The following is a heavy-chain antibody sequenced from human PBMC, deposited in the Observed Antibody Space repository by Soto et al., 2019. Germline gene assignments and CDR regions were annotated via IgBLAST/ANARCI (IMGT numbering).Heavy chain of an antibody. J-gene: IGHJ5*02. D-gene: IGHD1-26*01. V-gene: IGHV4-30-4*02. CDR2: IYNSVNT. Sequence: SETLSLTCTVSGGSVSNGFYSWSWIRQSPGRGLEWIGHIYNSVNTYSNPSLQSRVTISIDTSKNQFSLKLSSVTAADTAVYYCARCLFSYGARFDPWGQGTLVTVSS. CDR1: GGSVSNGFYS. CDR3: ARCLFSYGARFDP.